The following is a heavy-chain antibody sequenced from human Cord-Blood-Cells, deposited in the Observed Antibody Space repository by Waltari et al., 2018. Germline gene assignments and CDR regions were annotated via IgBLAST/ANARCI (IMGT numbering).Heavy chain of an antibody. D-gene: IGHD4-4*01. CDR3: ARADHSNYFDY. V-gene: IGHV4-34*01. CDR1: GGSFSGYY. Sequence: QVQLQQWGAGLLKPSETLSLTCAVYGGSFSGYYWSWIRQPPGKGLEWIGEINHSGSTNYNPSLKSRVTISVDTSKNQFSLKLSSVTAADTVVYYCARADHSNYFDYWGQGTLVTVSS. CDR2: INHSGST. J-gene: IGHJ4*02.